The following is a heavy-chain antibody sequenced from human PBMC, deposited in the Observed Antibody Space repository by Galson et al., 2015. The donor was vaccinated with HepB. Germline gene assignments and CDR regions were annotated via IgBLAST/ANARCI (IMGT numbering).Heavy chain of an antibody. CDR3: ANPTVIGIVGVTKGSDY. D-gene: IGHD1-26*01. CDR1: GFTFSSYA. V-gene: IGHV3-23*01. CDR2: ISGGGGTT. J-gene: IGHJ4*02. Sequence: SLRLSCAASGFTFSSYAMRWVRQAPGKGLEWVSAISGGGGTTYYADSVKGRFTISRDNSKNTLYLQMNSLRAEDTAVYYCANPTVIGIVGVTKGSDYWGQGTLVTVSS.